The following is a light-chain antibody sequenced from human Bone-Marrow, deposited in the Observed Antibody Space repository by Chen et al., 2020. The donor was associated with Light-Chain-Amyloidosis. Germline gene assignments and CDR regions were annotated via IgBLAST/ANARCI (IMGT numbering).Light chain of an antibody. V-gene: IGLV3-21*02. Sequence: SYVLTQPSSVSVAPGQTATIACGGNNIGSTSMHWYQQTPGQAPLLVVYDDSDRPSGIPERLSVYNSRNTATLTISRVEAGDEADYCCQVWDRSSDRPVFGGGTKLTVL. CDR1: NIGSTS. CDR3: QVWDRSSDRPV. CDR2: DDS. J-gene: IGLJ3*02.